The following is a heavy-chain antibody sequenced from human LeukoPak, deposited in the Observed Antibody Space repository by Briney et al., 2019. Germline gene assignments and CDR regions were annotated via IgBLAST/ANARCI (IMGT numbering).Heavy chain of an antibody. J-gene: IGHJ4*02. Sequence: PSETLSLTCAVYGGSFSGYYWSWIRQPPGKGLEWIGEINHSGSTNYNPSLKSRVTISVDTSKNQFSLKLSSVTAADTAVYYCARHDYGGNYYWGQGTLVTVSS. CDR2: INHSGST. CDR1: GGSFSGYY. CDR3: ARHDYGGNYY. D-gene: IGHD4-23*01. V-gene: IGHV4-34*01.